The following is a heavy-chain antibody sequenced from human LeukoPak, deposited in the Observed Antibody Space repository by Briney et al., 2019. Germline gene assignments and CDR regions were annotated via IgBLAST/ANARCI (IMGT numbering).Heavy chain of an antibody. J-gene: IGHJ4*02. Sequence: GASVKVSCKASGYTLTGYYMHWVRQAPGQGLEWMGWINPNSGGTNYAQKFQGRVTMTRDTSISTAYMELSRLRSDDTAVYYCAREVRTRLTSRAFSVWGQGTLVTVSS. V-gene: IGHV1-2*02. CDR1: GYTLTGYY. CDR2: INPNSGGT. CDR3: AREVRTRLTSRAFSV. D-gene: IGHD2/OR15-2a*01.